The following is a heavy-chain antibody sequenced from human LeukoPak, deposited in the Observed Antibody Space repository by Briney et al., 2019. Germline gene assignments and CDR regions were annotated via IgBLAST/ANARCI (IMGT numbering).Heavy chain of an antibody. CDR2: INQDGSVK. J-gene: IGHJ4*02. Sequence: GGSLRLSCAVLGFNFSDYYMGWIRQAPGKGLEWVANINQDGSVKYYVDCLKGRFTFSRDKAKNSLYLQMNSLSAEDTAVYYRTRIGYSSSCTDYWGQGTLVTVSS. D-gene: IGHD6-13*01. CDR1: GFNFSDYY. CDR3: TRIGYSSSCTDY. V-gene: IGHV3-7*01.